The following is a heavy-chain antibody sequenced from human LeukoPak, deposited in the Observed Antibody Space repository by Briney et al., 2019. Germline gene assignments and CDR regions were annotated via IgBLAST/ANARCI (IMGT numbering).Heavy chain of an antibody. CDR1: GFTLSSYW. CDR2: INTDGSRT. V-gene: IGHV3-74*01. J-gene: IGHJ6*03. CDR3: ARAVVYYYYYMDV. Sequence: PGGSLRLSCAASGFTLSSYWMHWVRQVPGKGLVWVSRINTDGSRTSYADSVKGRFTISRDNAKNSLYLQMNSLRAEDTAVYYCARAVVYYYYYMDVWGKGTTVTISS.